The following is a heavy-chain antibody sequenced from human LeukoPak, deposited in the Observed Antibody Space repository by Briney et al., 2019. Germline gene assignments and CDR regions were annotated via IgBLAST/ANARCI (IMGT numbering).Heavy chain of an antibody. D-gene: IGHD1-26*01. CDR1: GFTVSSNY. V-gene: IGHV3-53*01. CDR3: ARDGSSRSLGS. CDR2: IDNSGST. J-gene: IGHJ4*02. Sequence: SGGSLRLSCAASGFTVSSNYMSWVRQAPGKGLEWVSVIDNSGSTYYADSVKGRFTISRDNSKNTVYLQMNSLRVEDTAVYYCARDGSSRSLGSWGQGTLVSVSS.